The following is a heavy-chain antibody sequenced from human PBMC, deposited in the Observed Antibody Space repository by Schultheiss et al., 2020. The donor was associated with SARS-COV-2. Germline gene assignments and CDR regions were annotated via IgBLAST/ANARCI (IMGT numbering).Heavy chain of an antibody. CDR1: GYTFTSYY. CDR3: ARVGPTVTTPPFMRWFDP. Sequence: ASVKVSCKASGYTFTSYYMHWVRQAPGQGLEWMGIINPSGGSTSYAQKFQGRVTITADESTSTAYMELSSLRSEDTAVYYCARVGPTVTTPPFMRWFDPWGQGTLVTVSS. CDR2: INPSGGST. J-gene: IGHJ5*02. V-gene: IGHV1-46*01. D-gene: IGHD4-11*01.